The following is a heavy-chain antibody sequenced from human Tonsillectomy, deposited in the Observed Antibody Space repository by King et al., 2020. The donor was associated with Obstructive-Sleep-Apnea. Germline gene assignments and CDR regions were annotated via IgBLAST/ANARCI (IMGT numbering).Heavy chain of an antibody. Sequence: QLVQSGGGLVKPGGSLRLSCAASGFTFSDYYMSWIRQAPGKGLEWVSDISSGGSTIYYADSVKGRFTISRDNAKSSLFLQMNSMRAEDTAVYYCARDLDYDILIYGMEVWGQGTTVTVSS. J-gene: IGHJ6*02. V-gene: IGHV3-11*01. CDR2: ISSGGSTI. CDR3: ARDLDYDILIYGMEV. CDR1: GFTFSDYY. D-gene: IGHD3-9*01.